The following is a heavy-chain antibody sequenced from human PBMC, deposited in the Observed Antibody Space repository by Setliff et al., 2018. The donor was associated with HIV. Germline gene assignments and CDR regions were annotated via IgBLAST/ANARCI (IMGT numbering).Heavy chain of an antibody. CDR2: IYHSGST. CDR3: ARGSLYSSSSCFDY. D-gene: IGHD6-13*01. V-gene: IGHV4-4*02. CDR1: GGSISSSNW. Sequence: SETLSLTCAVSGGSISSSNWWSWVRQPPGKGLEWIGEIYHSGSTNYNPSLKSRVTISVDKSKNQFSLKLSSVTAADTAVYYCARGSLYSSSSCFDYWGQGTLVTVSS. J-gene: IGHJ4*02.